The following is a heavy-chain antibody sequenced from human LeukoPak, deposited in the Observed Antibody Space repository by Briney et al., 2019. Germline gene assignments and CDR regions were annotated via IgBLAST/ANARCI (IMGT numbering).Heavy chain of an antibody. J-gene: IGHJ4*02. CDR2: INPSSGGT. V-gene: IGHV1-2*02. CDR3: STDWGSARIFDY. D-gene: IGHD3-16*01. Sequence: ASVKVSCKASGYSFTAYYMHWVRQAPGHGLEWMGWINPSSGGTNYAQKFQGRVTMTRDTSITTAYLELSRLRSDDTAVYYCSTDWGSARIFDYRGLGTLVTVSS. CDR1: GYSFTAYY.